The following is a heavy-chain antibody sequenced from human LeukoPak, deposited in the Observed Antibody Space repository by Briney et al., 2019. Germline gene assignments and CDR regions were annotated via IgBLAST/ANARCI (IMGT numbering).Heavy chain of an antibody. CDR1: GYTFTDYY. D-gene: IGHD3-3*01. J-gene: IGHJ4*02. Sequence: GASVTVSFKASGYTFTDYYMHWGQQAPGKGMEWMGRVDPEDGETIYAEKFQGRVTITADTSTDTAYMELSSLRSEDTAVYYCATLPVLRFLEWTLDYWGQGTLVTVSS. CDR3: ATLPVLRFLEWTLDY. V-gene: IGHV1-69-2*01. CDR2: VDPEDGET.